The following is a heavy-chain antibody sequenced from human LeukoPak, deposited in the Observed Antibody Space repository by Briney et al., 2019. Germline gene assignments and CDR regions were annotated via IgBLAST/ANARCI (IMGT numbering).Heavy chain of an antibody. V-gene: IGHV3-7*05. CDR2: IKQAGREK. Sequence: GDSLRLSCVDSGFTFSTYWMSWVRQAPGKGLEWVANIKQAGREKYYVDSVKGRFTISRDNAQNSLYLQMNSLGADDTAVYYCASGNGMDVWGQGTTVTVSS. CDR1: GFTFSTYW. CDR3: ASGNGMDV. J-gene: IGHJ6*02.